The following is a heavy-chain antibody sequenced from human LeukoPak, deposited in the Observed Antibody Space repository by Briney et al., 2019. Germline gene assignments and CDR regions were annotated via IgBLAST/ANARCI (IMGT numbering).Heavy chain of an antibody. Sequence: PGGSLRLSCAASGFTFSSHAMSWVRQAPGKGLEWVSGTSSSGGSTYYADSVKGRFTISRDNSKNTLYLQMNSLRGEDTAVYYCAKGAATMGDCWGQGILVTVS. CDR2: TSSSGGST. V-gene: IGHV3-23*01. D-gene: IGHD5-12*01. CDR1: GFTFSSHA. CDR3: AKGAATMGDC. J-gene: IGHJ4*02.